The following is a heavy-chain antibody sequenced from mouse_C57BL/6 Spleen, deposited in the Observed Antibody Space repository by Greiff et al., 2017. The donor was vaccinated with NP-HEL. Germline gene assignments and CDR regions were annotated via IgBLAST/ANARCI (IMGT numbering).Heavy chain of an antibody. V-gene: IGHV5-4*03. J-gene: IGHJ3*01. CDR1: GFTFSSYA. D-gene: IGHD1-1*01. CDR3: ARRNYYGSSYGLAWFAY. CDR2: ISDGGSYT. Sequence: EVQRVESGGGLVKPGGSLKLSCAASGFTFSSYAMSWVRQTPEKRLEWVATISDGGSYTYYPDNVKGRFTISRDNAKNNLYLQMSHLKSEDTAMYYCARRNYYGSSYGLAWFAYGGQGTLVTVSA.